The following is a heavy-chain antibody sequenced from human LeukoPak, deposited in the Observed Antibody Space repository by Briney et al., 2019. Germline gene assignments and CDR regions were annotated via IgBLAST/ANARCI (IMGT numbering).Heavy chain of an antibody. D-gene: IGHD2-2*01. CDR3: ARDIVVVPAARYYYYYYGMDV. CDR1: GGSFSGYY. V-gene: IGHV4-34*01. CDR2: INHSGST. J-gene: IGHJ6*02. Sequence: SETLSLTCAVYGGSFSGYYWSWIRQPPGKGLEWIGEINHSGSTNYNPSLKSRVTISVDTSKNQFSLKLSSVTAADTAVYYCARDIVVVPAARYYYYYYGMDVWGQGTTVTVSS.